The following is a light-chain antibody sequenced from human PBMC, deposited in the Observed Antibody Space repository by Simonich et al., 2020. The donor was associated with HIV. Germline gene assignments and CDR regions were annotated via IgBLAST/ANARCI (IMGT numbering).Light chain of an antibody. V-gene: IGKV4-1*01. CDR3: QQYYGTPLT. Sequence: DIVMTQSPDSLAVSLGERATINCKSSQSVLYSSNNKNYLAWYQQKPGQPPKLLIYWASTRESGDPDRFSGSGSGTDFTLTISSLQAEDVAVYYCQQYYGTPLTFGGGTRVEIK. CDR2: WAS. J-gene: IGKJ4*01. CDR1: QSVLYSSNNKNY.